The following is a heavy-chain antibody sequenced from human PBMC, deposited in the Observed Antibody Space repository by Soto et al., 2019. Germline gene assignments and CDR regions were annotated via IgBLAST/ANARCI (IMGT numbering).Heavy chain of an antibody. CDR1: GFTFSSYA. CDR3: ARGRLGTIYYYYGMDV. CDR2: ISYDGSNK. V-gene: IGHV3-30-3*01. D-gene: IGHD7-27*01. J-gene: IGHJ6*02. Sequence: GGSLRLSCAASGFTFSSYAMHWVRQAPGKGLEWVAVISYDGSNKYYADSVKGRFTISRDNSKNTLYLQMNSLRAEDTAVYYCARGRLGTIYYYYGMDVWGQGTTVTVSS.